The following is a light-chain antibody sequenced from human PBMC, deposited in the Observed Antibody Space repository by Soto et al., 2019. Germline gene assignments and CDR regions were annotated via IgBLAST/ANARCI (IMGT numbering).Light chain of an antibody. J-gene: IGLJ2*01. CDR2: EVS. CDR3: CSYAGSTTRVQ. V-gene: IGLV2-14*01. Sequence: QSVLTQPASVSGSPGQSITISCTGTSSDVDTYKYVSWYQQHPGKAPKLMIYEVSYRPSGVSDRFSGSKSGNTASLTISGLQAEDEADYYCCSYAGSTTRVQFGGGTKETVL. CDR1: SSDVDTYKY.